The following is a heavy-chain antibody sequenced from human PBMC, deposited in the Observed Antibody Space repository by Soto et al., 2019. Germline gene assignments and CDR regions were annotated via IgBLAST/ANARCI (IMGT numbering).Heavy chain of an antibody. D-gene: IGHD5-18*01. J-gene: IGHJ6*02. CDR1: GFTFSNAW. CDR2: IKSKTDGGTT. CDR3: TTDFGLWIQLWSSQRYGMDV. V-gene: IGHV3-15*01. Sequence: LRLSCAASGFTFSNAWMSWVRQAPGKGLEWVGRIKSKTDGGTTDYAAPVKGRFTISRDDSKNTLYLQMNSLKTEDTAVYYCTTDFGLWIQLWSSQRYGMDVWGQGTTVTVSS.